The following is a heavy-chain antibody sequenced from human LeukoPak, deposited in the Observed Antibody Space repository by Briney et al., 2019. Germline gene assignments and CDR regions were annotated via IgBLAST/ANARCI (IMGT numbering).Heavy chain of an antibody. D-gene: IGHD3-10*01. J-gene: IGHJ6*02. CDR2: IKQDGSEK. CDR1: GFTFSSYG. Sequence: GGSLRLSCAASGFTFSSYGMHWVRQAPGKGLEWVANIKQDGSEKYYVDSVKGRFTISRDNAKNSLYLQMNSLRAEDTAVYYCATSSGQYYYGSGSFYYYYYYGMDVWGQGTTVTVSS. V-gene: IGHV3-7*01. CDR3: ATSSGQYYYGSGSFYYYYYYGMDV.